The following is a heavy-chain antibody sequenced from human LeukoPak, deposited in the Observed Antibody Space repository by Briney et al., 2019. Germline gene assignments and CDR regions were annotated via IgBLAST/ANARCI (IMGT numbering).Heavy chain of an antibody. CDR1: GGSISSGGYY. Sequence: PSETLSLTCTVSGGSISSGGYYWSWIRQPPGKGLEWIGYIYHSGSTYYNPSLKSRVTISVDRSKNQFSLKLSSVTAADTAVYYCARKRGLDSSGYYPFDYWGQGTLVTVSS. J-gene: IGHJ4*02. CDR3: ARKRGLDSSGYYPFDY. D-gene: IGHD3-22*01. V-gene: IGHV4-30-2*01. CDR2: IYHSGST.